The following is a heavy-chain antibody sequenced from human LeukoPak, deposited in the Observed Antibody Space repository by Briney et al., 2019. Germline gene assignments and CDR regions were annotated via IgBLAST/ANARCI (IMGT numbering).Heavy chain of an antibody. D-gene: IGHD2-15*01. CDR3: AREVVVAATCMDY. J-gene: IGHJ4*02. CDR2: ISSSSSYI. V-gene: IGHV3-21*01. CDR1: GFSLSGYW. Sequence: PGGSLRLSCVASGFSLSGYWMYWVRQAPGKGLEWVSSISSSSSYIYYADSVKGRFTISRDNAKNSLYLQMNSLRAEDTAVYYCAREVVVAATCMDYWGQGTLVTVSS.